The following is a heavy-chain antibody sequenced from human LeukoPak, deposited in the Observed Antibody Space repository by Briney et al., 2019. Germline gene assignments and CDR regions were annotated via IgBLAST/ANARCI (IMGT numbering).Heavy chain of an antibody. D-gene: IGHD6-13*01. CDR3: ARGGREAAAT. CDR1: GGSISSSTYY. CDR2: IDHSGST. V-gene: IGHV4-39*07. J-gene: IGHJ4*02. Sequence: SETLSLTCTVSGGSISSSTYYWGWIRQPPGRGLEWIGTIDHSGSTYYNPSLKSRVTISVDTSKNQFSLKLSSVTAADTAVYYCARGGREAAATWGQGTLVTVSS.